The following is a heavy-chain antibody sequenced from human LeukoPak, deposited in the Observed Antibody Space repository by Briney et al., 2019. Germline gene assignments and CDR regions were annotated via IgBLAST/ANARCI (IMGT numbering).Heavy chain of an antibody. J-gene: IGHJ6*03. CDR2: IIPIFGTA. CDR3: ARDEGPANGYYYYYMDV. V-gene: IGHV1-69*05. D-gene: IGHD2-2*01. Sequence: SVKVSCKASGGTFSSYAISWVRQAPGQGLEWMGGIIPIFGTANYAQKFQGSVTITTDESTSTAYMELSSLRSEDTAVYYCARDEGPANGYYYYYMDVWGKGTTVTVSS. CDR1: GGTFSSYA.